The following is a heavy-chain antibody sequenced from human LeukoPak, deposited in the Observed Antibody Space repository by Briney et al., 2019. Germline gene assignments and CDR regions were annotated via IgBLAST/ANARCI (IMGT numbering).Heavy chain of an antibody. Sequence: GRSLRLSCAASGFTFSSYAMHWVRQAPGKGLEWVAVISYDGSNKHYADSVKGRFTISRDNSKNTLYLQMNSLRAEDTAVYYCARDALHYYGSGRYGMDVWGQGTTVTVSS. D-gene: IGHD3-10*01. CDR3: ARDALHYYGSGRYGMDV. CDR2: ISYDGSNK. J-gene: IGHJ6*02. CDR1: GFTFSSYA. V-gene: IGHV3-30-3*01.